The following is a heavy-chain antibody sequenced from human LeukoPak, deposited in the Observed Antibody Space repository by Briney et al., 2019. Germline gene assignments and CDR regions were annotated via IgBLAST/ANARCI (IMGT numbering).Heavy chain of an antibody. Sequence: GGSLRPSCAASGFSLSDYAMSWIRQAPGKGLEWVSYISSSGTTIVHADSVKGRFTISRDNSKNTLYLQMNSLRAEDTAVYYCARTDYSYYDSSGYYFWPIDYWGQGTLVTVSS. J-gene: IGHJ4*02. CDR3: ARTDYSYYDSSGYYFWPIDY. V-gene: IGHV3-11*04. CDR2: ISSSGTTI. D-gene: IGHD3-22*01. CDR1: GFSLSDYA.